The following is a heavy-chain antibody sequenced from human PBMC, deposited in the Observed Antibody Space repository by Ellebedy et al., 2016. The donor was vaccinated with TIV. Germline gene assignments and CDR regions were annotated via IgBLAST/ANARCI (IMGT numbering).Heavy chain of an antibody. CDR2: ISTSSSYI. Sequence: PGGSLRLSCAASGFTFSSYSMNWVRQAPGKGLEWVSSISTSSSYIYYADSVKGRFTISRDNSKNTLYLQMNSLRAEDTAVYYCARTNNWNDSRYPGWGQGTMVTVSS. J-gene: IGHJ3*01. CDR1: GFTFSSYS. V-gene: IGHV3-21*04. CDR3: ARTNNWNDSRYPG. D-gene: IGHD1-1*01.